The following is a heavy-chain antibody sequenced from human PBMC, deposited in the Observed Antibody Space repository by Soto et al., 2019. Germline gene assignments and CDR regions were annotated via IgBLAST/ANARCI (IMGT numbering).Heavy chain of an antibody. Sequence: EVQLLESGGGLGQPGGSVRLSCAASGFTFNNYAMSWVRQAPGKGLEWVSIVSSDGRSTFDSDSVKGRFTISRDNSMNTLFLTRNSLRAEDTVMYYCAKGFGVEAPTARTFDIWGQGTMVIVSS. V-gene: IGHV3-23*01. CDR2: VSSDGRST. CDR1: GFTFNNYA. J-gene: IGHJ3*02. CDR3: AKGFGVEAPTARTFDI. D-gene: IGHD5-18*01.